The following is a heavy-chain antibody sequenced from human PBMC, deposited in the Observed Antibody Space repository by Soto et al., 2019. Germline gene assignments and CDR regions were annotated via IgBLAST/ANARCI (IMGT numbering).Heavy chain of an antibody. CDR1: GGTFSSYA. Sequence: ASVKVSCKASGGTFSSYAISWVRQAPGQGLEWMGGIIPIFGTANYAQKFQGRVTITADESTSTAYMELSSLRSEDTAVYYCANTQLLFSFHYYYGMDVWGQGTTVTVSS. CDR2: IIPIFGTA. J-gene: IGHJ6*02. D-gene: IGHD2-2*01. V-gene: IGHV1-69*13. CDR3: ANTQLLFSFHYYYGMDV.